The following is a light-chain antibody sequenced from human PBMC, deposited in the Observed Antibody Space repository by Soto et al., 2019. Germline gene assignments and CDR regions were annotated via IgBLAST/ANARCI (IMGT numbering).Light chain of an antibody. V-gene: IGLV6-57*04. Sequence: NFMLTQPHSVSESPGKTVTISCTRSSGSIASNYVQWYQQRPGSAPTTVTNEDNQRPSGVPDRFSGSIDSSSNSASLTISGLKTEDEADYYCQSYDSSIVVFGGGTKLTVL. CDR1: SGSIASNY. J-gene: IGLJ2*01. CDR2: EDN. CDR3: QSYDSSIVV.